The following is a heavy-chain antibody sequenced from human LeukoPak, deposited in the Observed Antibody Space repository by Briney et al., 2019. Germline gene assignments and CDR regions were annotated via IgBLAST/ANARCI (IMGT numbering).Heavy chain of an antibody. D-gene: IGHD5-24*01. CDR3: ARDMQRWLQSGTGFDP. CDR1: GYTFTSYA. CDR2: INAGNGNT. V-gene: IGHV1-3*01. Sequence: GASVKVSCKASGYTFTSYAMHWVRQAPGQRLEWMGWINAGNGNTKYSQKFQGRVTITRDTSASTAYMELSSLRSEDTAVYYCARDMQRWLQSGTGFDPWGQGTLVTVSS. J-gene: IGHJ5*02.